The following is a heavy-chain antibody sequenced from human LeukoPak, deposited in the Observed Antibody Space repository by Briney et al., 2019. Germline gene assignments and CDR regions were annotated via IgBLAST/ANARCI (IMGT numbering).Heavy chain of an antibody. V-gene: IGHV4-4*07. CDR2: IYNNEST. CDR1: GGSISSTYS. Sequence: PSETLSLTCTVSGGSISSTYSWGWIRQPAGKGLEWIGRIYNNESTWSNPSLKSRVSMSIDTSKNQFSLKLSSVTAADAAVYYCARDIGNHFGGLDHYYYDYWGPGTLVTVSS. D-gene: IGHD2-15*01. CDR3: ARDIGNHFGGLDHYYYDY. J-gene: IGHJ4*02.